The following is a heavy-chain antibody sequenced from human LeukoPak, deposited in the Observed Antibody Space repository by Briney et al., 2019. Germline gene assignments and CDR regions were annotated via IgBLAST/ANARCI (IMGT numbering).Heavy chain of an antibody. J-gene: IGHJ4*02. CDR2: IKQDGSDQ. V-gene: IGHV3-7*01. CDR3: ARNRARFDY. CDR1: GFTFSTFW. D-gene: IGHD2/OR15-2a*01. Sequence: PGGSLRLSCAASGFTFSTFWMSWVRQAPGKGLEWVANIKQDGSDQYDVDSVEGRFTISRDNAQNSLYLQMNSLRAEDTAVYYCARNRARFDYWGQGTLVTVSS.